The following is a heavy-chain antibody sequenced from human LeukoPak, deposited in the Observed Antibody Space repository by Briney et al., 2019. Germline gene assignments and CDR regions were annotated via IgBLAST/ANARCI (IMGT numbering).Heavy chain of an antibody. D-gene: IGHD2-15*01. V-gene: IGHV3-21*01. Sequence: GGSLRLSCAASGFTFSSYSMNWVRQAPGKGLEWVSSISSSSSYIYYADSVKGRFTISRDNAKNSLYLQMNSLRAEDTAVYYCARARDIVVVVAATQDAFDIWGQGTMVTVSS. CDR3: ARARDIVVVVAATQDAFDI. CDR1: GFTFSSYS. J-gene: IGHJ3*02. CDR2: ISSSSSYI.